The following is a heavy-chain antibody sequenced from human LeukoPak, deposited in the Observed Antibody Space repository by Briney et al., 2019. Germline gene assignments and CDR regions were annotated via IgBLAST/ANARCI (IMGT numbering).Heavy chain of an antibody. CDR3: ARCPEYYYGSGSPQFDP. D-gene: IGHD3-10*01. Sequence: SETLSLTCAVYGGSFSGYYWSWIRHPPGKGLEWIGEINHSGSTNYNPSLKSRVTISVDTSKNQFSLKLSSVTAADTAVYYCARCPEYYYGSGSPQFDPWGQGTLVTVSS. CDR1: GGSFSGYY. V-gene: IGHV4-34*01. J-gene: IGHJ5*02. CDR2: INHSGST.